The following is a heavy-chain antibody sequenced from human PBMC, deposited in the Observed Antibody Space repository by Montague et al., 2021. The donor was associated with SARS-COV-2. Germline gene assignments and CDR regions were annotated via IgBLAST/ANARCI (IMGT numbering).Heavy chain of an antibody. Sequence: SLRLSCAASGFIVSNKYMSWVRQAAGKGLDWVSIIYPDGSTYYSDSLKGRFTISRDNSKNTLYLRMNDLEPEDTAVYYCATSGAPNLGDSWGQGTLVTVSS. CDR2: IYPDGST. CDR3: ATSGAPNLGDS. CDR1: GFIVSNKY. D-gene: IGHD2-8*01. V-gene: IGHV3-53*01. J-gene: IGHJ4*02.